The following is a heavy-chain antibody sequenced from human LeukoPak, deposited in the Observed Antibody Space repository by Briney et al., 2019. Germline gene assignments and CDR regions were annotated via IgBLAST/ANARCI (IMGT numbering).Heavy chain of an antibody. J-gene: IGHJ4*02. V-gene: IGHV1-18*01. D-gene: IGHD3-22*01. CDR2: ISAYNGNT. CDR1: GYTFTSYG. Sequence: ASVKVSCKASGYTFTSYGVSWVRQAPGQGLEWMGWISAYNGNTNYAQKVQGRVTMSTDTATSTAYMELRSLRSDDTAVYYCARDQGYYESSDFDYWGQGTLVTVSS. CDR3: ARDQGYYESSDFDY.